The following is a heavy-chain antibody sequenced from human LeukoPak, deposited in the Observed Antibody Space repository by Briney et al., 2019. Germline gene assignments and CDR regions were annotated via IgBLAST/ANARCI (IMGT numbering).Heavy chain of an antibody. CDR2: INTDGSST. J-gene: IGHJ5*02. CDR3: ARDRANRNWFDP. Sequence: PGGSLRLSCAASGFTFSSFWMHWVRQAPGKGLVWVSRINTDGSSTSYADSVKGRFTISRDNAKNTLYLQVNSLRAEDTAVYHCARDRANRNWFDPWGQRTLVTVFS. V-gene: IGHV3-74*01. CDR1: GFTFSSFW.